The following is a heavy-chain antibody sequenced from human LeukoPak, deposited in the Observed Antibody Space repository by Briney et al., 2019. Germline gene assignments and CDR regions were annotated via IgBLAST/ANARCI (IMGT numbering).Heavy chain of an antibody. D-gene: IGHD1-1*01. CDR3: AKANWVSNVDAVW. J-gene: IGHJ4*02. CDR2: IRGCGET. CDR1: GFLFTNFA. Sequence: PGGSLRLSCAASGFLFTNFAMSWVRQAPARGPEWVSSIRGCGETFYADSVKGRFTLSRDDSKNTVYLQLNNLRVDDSAIYYCAKANWVSNVDAVWWGQGTQVTVSS. V-gene: IGHV3-23*01.